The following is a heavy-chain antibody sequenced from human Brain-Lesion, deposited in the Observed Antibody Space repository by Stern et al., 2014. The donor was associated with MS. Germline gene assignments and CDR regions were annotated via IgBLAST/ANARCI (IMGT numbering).Heavy chain of an antibody. Sequence: VQLVESGAEVKKPGASVKVSCKTSGYIFTGYYIHWVRQAPGQGLEWMAWINPNTGGPKYAQKFQGRVTMSRDTSISTAYVELSSLTSDDTAVYYCARDQRGITIFGVVTDYYYLGMDVWGKGTTVTVSS. CDR3: ARDQRGITIFGVVTDYYYLGMDV. CDR1: GYIFTGYY. CDR2: INPNTGGP. D-gene: IGHD3-3*01. V-gene: IGHV1-2*02. J-gene: IGHJ6*04.